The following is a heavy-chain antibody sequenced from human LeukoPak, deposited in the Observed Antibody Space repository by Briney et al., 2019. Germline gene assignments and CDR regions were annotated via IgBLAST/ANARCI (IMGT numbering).Heavy chain of an antibody. J-gene: IGHJ6*02. D-gene: IGHD3-10*01. V-gene: IGHV3-23*01. CDR3: AKGGVRGVIPTEYYYYGMDV. CDR2: ITGGSGVT. CDR1: GFIIDDYA. Sequence: GGSLRLSCAGSGFIIDDYAINWVRQAPGKGLEWVSAITGGSGVTFYTDSVKDRFTISRDNSKNMVYLQMSSLRAEDTAVYYCAKGGVRGVIPTEYYYYGMDVWGQGTTVTVSS.